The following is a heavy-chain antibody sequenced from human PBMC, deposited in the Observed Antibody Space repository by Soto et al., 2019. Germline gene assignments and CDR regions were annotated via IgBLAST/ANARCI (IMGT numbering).Heavy chain of an antibody. Sequence: PGESLKISCKGVGYSFISYWIGWVRQLPGKGPECMGIIYPGDSDIRYSPSFQGQVTISADKSINTAYLQWSSLKASDTAMYYCARSTVPGRATWFDPWGQGTLVTVSS. J-gene: IGHJ5*02. D-gene: IGHD2-15*01. V-gene: IGHV5-51*01. CDR3: ARSTVPGRATWFDP. CDR1: GYSFISYW. CDR2: IYPGDSDI.